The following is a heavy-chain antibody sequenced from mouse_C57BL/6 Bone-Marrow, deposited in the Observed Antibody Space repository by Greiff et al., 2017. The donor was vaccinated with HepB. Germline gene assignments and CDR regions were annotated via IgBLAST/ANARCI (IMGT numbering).Heavy chain of an antibody. V-gene: IGHV1-4*01. CDR3: AFYDYDYFDY. D-gene: IGHD2-4*01. CDR1: GYTFTSYT. CDR2: INPSSGYT. Sequence: QVQLQQSGAELARPGASVKMSCKASGYTFTSYTMHWVKQRPGQGLEWIGYINPSSGYTKYNQKFKDKATLTADKSSSTAYMHLSSLTSEDSAVYYCAFYDYDYFDYWGQGTTLTVSS. J-gene: IGHJ2*01.